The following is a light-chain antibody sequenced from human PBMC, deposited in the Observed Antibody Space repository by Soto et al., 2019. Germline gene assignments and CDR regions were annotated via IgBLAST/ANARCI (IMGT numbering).Light chain of an antibody. J-gene: IGLJ2*01. CDR2: DVS. V-gene: IGLV2-14*01. CDR3: SSYTSSSTPHVV. Sequence: QSALTQPASVSGSPGQSLTSSCTGTSSDVGGYNYVSWYQQHPGKAPKLMIYDVSNRPSGVSNRFSGSKSGNTASLTISGLQAEDEADYYCSSYTSSSTPHVVFGGGTKVTVL. CDR1: SSDVGGYNY.